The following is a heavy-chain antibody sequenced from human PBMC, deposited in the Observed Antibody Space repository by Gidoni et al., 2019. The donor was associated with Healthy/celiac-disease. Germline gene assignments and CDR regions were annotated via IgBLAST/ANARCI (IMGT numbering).Heavy chain of an antibody. Sequence: EVQLVESGGGVVRPGGSLRLSCAASGFTFDDYGMSWVRQAPGKGLEWVSGINWNGGSTGYADSVKGRFTISRDNAKNSLYLQMNSLRAEDTALYHCARSLGYCSSTSCRNWFDPWGQGTLVTVSS. J-gene: IGHJ5*02. CDR2: INWNGGST. V-gene: IGHV3-20*01. CDR1: GFTFDDYG. CDR3: ARSLGYCSSTSCRNWFDP. D-gene: IGHD2-2*01.